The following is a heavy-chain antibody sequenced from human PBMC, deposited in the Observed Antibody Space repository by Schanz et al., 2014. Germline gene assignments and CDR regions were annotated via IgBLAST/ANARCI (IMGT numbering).Heavy chain of an antibody. Sequence: QVQLVQSGTQVKKPGASVKVSCKTSGYTFSNDDINWVRQAPGQGLEWMGRIYLSDGSTRYAQKFQGRVTVTRDTSTTTVYMDLSSLISEDTAVYYCAFDRDDAYDIWGQGTTVTVSS. CDR1: GYTFSNDD. D-gene: IGHD3-9*01. CDR3: AFDRDDAYDI. J-gene: IGHJ3*02. V-gene: IGHV1-46*01. CDR2: IYLSDGST.